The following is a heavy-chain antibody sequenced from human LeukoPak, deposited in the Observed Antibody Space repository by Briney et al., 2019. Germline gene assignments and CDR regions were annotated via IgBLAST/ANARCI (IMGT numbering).Heavy chain of an antibody. D-gene: IGHD3-22*01. CDR1: EFTFSYYN. J-gene: IGHJ6*03. Sequence: PWGSLRLSCAASEFTFSYYNLNWVRQAPGKGLEWVSSISSSSSYIYYADSVKGRFTISRDNAKNSLYLQMNSLRAEDTAVYYCARRVRYYYYYMDVWGKGTTVTISS. V-gene: IGHV3-21*01. CDR3: ARRVRYYYYYMDV. CDR2: ISSSSSYI.